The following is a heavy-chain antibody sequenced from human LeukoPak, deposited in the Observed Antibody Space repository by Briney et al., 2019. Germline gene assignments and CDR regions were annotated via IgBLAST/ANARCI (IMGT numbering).Heavy chain of an antibody. D-gene: IGHD6-19*01. CDR3: ARGLSSSGWYAADY. V-gene: IGHV4-31*03. Sequence: TLSLTCTVSGGSISSGGYYWSWIRQHPGTGLEWIGYIYYSGSTYYNPSLKSRVIISVDTSKNQFSLNLTSVTAADTAVYYCARGLSSSGWYAADYWGQGILVTVSS. CDR2: IYYSGST. J-gene: IGHJ4*02. CDR1: GGSISSGGYY.